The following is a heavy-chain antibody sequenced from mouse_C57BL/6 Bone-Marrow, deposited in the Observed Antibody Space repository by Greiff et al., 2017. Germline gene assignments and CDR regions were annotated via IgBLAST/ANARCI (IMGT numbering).Heavy chain of an antibody. CDR1: GFTFSSYA. CDR2: ISDGGSYT. D-gene: IGHD3-1*01. V-gene: IGHV5-4*03. J-gene: IGHJ2*01. CDR3: ARRGLHLDYFDY. Sequence: VQRVESGGGLVKPGGSLKLSCAASGFTFSSYAMSWVRQTPEKRLEWVATISDGGSYTYYPDNVKGRFTISRDNAKNNLYLQMSHLKSEDTAMYYCARRGLHLDYFDYWGQGTTLTVSS.